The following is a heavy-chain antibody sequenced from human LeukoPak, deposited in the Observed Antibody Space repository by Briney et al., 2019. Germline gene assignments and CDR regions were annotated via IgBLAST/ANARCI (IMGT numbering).Heavy chain of an antibody. V-gene: IGHV1-2*02. J-gene: IGHJ6*02. CDR1: GYTFTGYY. CDR2: INPNSGGT. CDR3: AREIVATIHSYYYYGMDV. D-gene: IGHD5-12*01. Sequence: ASVKVSCKASGYTFTGYYMHRVRQAPGQRLEWMGWINPNSGGTNFAQKFQGRVTMTRDTSISTAYMELSRLRSDDTAVYYCAREIVATIHSYYYYGMDVWGQGTTVTVSS.